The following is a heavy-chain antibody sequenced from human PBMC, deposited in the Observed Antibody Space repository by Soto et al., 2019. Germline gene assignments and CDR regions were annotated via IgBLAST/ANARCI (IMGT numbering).Heavy chain of an antibody. V-gene: IGHV1-69*01. CDR3: ARSQGSSTSLEIYYYYCYGMDV. J-gene: IGHJ6*02. CDR2: IIPISDTT. D-gene: IGHD2-2*01. Sequence: QVQLVQSGAEVQKPGSSVKVSCKASGDTFSSYAISWVRQAPGQGLEWMGGIIPISDTTNYAQKFQGRVTITADESTGTAYMVLSSMRSEDTAVYYCARSQGSSTSLEIYYYYCYGMDVWGQGTTVTVSS. CDR1: GDTFSSYA.